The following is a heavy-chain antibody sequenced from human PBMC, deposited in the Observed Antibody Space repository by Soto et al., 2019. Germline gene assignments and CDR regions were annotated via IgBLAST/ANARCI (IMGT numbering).Heavy chain of an antibody. V-gene: IGHV3-64*02. CDR3: ARGVLDTAMVENWYFDL. CDR2: ISSSGGNT. CDR1: GFTFSNYA. J-gene: IGHJ2*01. Sequence: PGGSLRLSCAASGFTFSNYAMHWVRQAPGKGLEYVSAISSSGGNTYYADSVKGRFTISRDNSKNTLYLQMGSLRAEDMAVYFCARGVLDTAMVENWYFDLWGRGTLVTVSS. D-gene: IGHD5-18*01.